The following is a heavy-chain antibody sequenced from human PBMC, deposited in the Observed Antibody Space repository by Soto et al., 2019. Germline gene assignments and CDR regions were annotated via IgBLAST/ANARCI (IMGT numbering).Heavy chain of an antibody. CDR3: ARDRLGYWYFDL. V-gene: IGHV3-53*01. Sequence: EVQLVESGGGLIQPGGSLRLPCAASGFTVSSNHLSWARQAPGRGLEWVSVIYSGGDTHYADSVKGRFTISRDNSKNTLYLQMNSLRAEDTAVYYCARDRLGYWYFDLWGRGTLVTVSS. CDR2: IYSGGDT. D-gene: IGHD6-19*01. CDR1: GFTVSSNH. J-gene: IGHJ2*01.